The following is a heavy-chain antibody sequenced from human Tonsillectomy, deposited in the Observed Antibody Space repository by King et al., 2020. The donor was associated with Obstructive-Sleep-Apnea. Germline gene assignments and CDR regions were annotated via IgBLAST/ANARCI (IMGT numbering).Heavy chain of an antibody. J-gene: IGHJ4*02. CDR1: GFSFSSHG. CDR3: AKSLMGSWYGDY. CDR2: ISYDGSNK. V-gene: IGHV3-30*18. Sequence: VQLVESGGGVVQPGRSLRLSCAASGFSFSSHGMHWVRQAPGKGLEWVAVISYDGSNKYYAGSVKDRFTISRDTSKNTLYLQMNSLRVEDTAVYYCAKSLMGSWYGDYWGQGTLVTVSS. D-gene: IGHD6-13*01.